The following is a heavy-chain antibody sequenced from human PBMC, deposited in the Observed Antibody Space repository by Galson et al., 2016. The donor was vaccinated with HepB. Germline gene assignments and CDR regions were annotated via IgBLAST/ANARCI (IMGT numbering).Heavy chain of an antibody. CDR2: ICEDGSNK. Sequence: SLRLSCAASGFTFSSYTINWVRQAPGKGLEWVGLICEDGSNKYYADSVKGRFTISRDNSKNTLYLQMNCLRVEDTDVYYCAKEEGSILRFLEWLSRLDPWGQGTLVTVSS. D-gene: IGHD3-3*01. V-gene: IGHV3-30-3*01. CDR1: GFTFSSYT. CDR3: AKEEGSILRFLEWLSRLDP. J-gene: IGHJ5*02.